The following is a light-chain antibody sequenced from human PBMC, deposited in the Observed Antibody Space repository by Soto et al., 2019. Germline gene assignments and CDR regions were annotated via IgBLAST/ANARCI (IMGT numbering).Light chain of an antibody. CDR1: SSNIRGNYD. CDR2: CNI. Sequence: QSGLALPPSWCGAPGQKVTISCTGSSSNIRGNYDVHGYLQLLGKAPKLRLYCNIIRPSGLPDRFSGSRSGTSDSLAITGLQDEDEDDYSCQTYARSVRDSVFGTGKKVT. V-gene: IGLV1-40*01. J-gene: IGLJ1*01. CDR3: QTYARSVRDSV.